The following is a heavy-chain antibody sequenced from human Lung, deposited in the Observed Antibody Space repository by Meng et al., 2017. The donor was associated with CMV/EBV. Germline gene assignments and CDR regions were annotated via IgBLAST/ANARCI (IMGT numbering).Heavy chain of an antibody. V-gene: IGHV3-30-3*01. D-gene: IGHD6-19*01. CDR2: ISYDGSNK. CDR1: GFTFSSYA. CDR3: ARLAGGSGSEG. Sequence: SCAASGFTFSSYAMHWVRQAPSKGLEWVAVISYDGSNKYYADSVKGRFTISRDNSKNTLYLQMNSLRAEDTAVYYCARLAGGSGSEGWGQGTLVTVSS. J-gene: IGHJ4*02.